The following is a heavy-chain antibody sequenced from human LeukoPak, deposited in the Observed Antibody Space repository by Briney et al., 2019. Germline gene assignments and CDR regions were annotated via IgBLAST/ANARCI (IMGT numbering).Heavy chain of an antibody. Sequence: GGSLRLSCAASGFTFSSYSMNWVRQAPGKGLEWVSSISSSSSYRYYADSVKGRFTISRDNAKNSLYLQMNSLRAEDTAVYYCARVHSGFYGSAFDYWGQGTLVTVSS. J-gene: IGHJ4*02. V-gene: IGHV3-21*01. CDR2: ISSSSSYR. CDR3: ARVHSGFYGSAFDY. CDR1: GFTFSSYS. D-gene: IGHD4-17*01.